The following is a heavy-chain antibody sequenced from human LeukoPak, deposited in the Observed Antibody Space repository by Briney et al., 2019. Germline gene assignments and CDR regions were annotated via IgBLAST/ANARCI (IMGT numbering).Heavy chain of an antibody. CDR2: IHYDGSNT. CDR3: ARDGGGSFDY. Sequence: PAGGSHRLSCAASGFTFSTYGTEWVRQAPGKGMEWVAFIHYDGSNTYYADSGKGRFTISRDNSKNTLYMQMNSLRVEDTAVYYCARDGGGSFDYWGQGTLVTVSS. J-gene: IGHJ4*02. V-gene: IGHV3-30*02. D-gene: IGHD3-10*01. CDR1: GFTFSTYG.